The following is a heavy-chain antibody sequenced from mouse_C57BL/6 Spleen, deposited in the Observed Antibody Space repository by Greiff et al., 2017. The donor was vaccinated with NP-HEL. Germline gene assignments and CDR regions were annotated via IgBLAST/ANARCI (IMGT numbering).Heavy chain of an antibody. V-gene: IGHV1-15*01. Sequence: VQLQQSGAELVRPGASVTLSCKASGYTFTDYEMHWVKQTPVHGLEWIGAIDPETGGTAYNQKFKGKAILTADKSSSTAYMELRSLTSEDSAVYYCTRDGYLAGVLAYWGQGTLVTVSA. D-gene: IGHD2-3*01. CDR2: IDPETGGT. CDR3: TRDGYLAGVLAY. CDR1: GYTFTDYE. J-gene: IGHJ3*01.